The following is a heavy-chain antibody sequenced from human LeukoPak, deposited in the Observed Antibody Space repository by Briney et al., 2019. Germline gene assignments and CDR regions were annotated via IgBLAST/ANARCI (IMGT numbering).Heavy chain of an antibody. V-gene: IGHV3-21*01. D-gene: IGHD3-22*01. J-gene: IGHJ5*01. CDR1: GFTFTTHT. CDR2: ISRRGIYI. Sequence: GGSLRLSCAASGFTFTTHTMNWVRQAPGKGLEWVSSISRRGIYIYYTESVKGRFNVSRENAKNTLYLQMNSLRAEDTAVYYCARVGLYDSSGYGNWFESWGQGTLVTVSS. CDR3: ARVGLYDSSGYGNWFES.